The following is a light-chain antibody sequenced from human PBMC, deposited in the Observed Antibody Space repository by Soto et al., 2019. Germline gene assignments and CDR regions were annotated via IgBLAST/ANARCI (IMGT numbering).Light chain of an antibody. Sequence: QSALTQPASVSGSPGQSITISCTGTSSDVGGSNYVSWYQQHPGKAPKLMIHDVSNRPSGVSNRFSGSKSGNTASLTISGPQAEDEAEYYCSSYTSTSTVVFGGGTKLTVL. V-gene: IGLV2-14*01. CDR2: DVS. CDR1: SSDVGGSNY. CDR3: SSYTSTSTVV. J-gene: IGLJ2*01.